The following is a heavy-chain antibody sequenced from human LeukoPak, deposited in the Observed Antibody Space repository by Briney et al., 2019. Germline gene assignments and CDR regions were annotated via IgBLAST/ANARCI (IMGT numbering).Heavy chain of an antibody. V-gene: IGHV3-23*01. Sequence: GGSLRLPCAASGFTFSSYVMSWVRQAPGKGLEWVSAISGSGDTTHYADSVKGRFTISRDNSKNTLYLQMNSLRADDTAKYYCAKGFRNGGFDYWGQGTLVTVSS. CDR3: AKGFRNGGFDY. D-gene: IGHD2-8*01. CDR2: ISGSGDTT. CDR1: GFTFSSYV. J-gene: IGHJ4*02.